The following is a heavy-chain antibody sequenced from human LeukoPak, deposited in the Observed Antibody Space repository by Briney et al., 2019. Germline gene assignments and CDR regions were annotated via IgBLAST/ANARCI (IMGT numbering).Heavy chain of an antibody. V-gene: IGHV1-2*04. Sequence: ASVKVSCKASGYTFTGYYMHWVRQAPGQGLEWMGWINPNSGGTNYAQKFQGWVTMTRDTSISTAYMELSRLRSDDTAVYYCARVPYSSSWHFDYWGQGTMVTVSS. CDR1: GYTFTGYY. D-gene: IGHD6-13*01. J-gene: IGHJ4*03. CDR2: INPNSGGT. CDR3: ARVPYSSSWHFDY.